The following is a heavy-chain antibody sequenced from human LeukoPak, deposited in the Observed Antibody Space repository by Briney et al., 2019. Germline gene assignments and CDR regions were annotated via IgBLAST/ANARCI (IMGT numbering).Heavy chain of an antibody. D-gene: IGHD5-24*01. V-gene: IGHV3-11*01. CDR3: ARQVEMATIPGY. CDR2: ISSSGSTI. J-gene: IGHJ4*02. Sequence: GGSLRLSCAASGFTFSDYYMSWIRQAPGKGLEWVSYISSSGSTIYYADSVKCRYTISRDNAKNSLYLQMNSLRAEDTAVYYCARQVEMATIPGYWGQGTLVTVSS. CDR1: GFTFSDYY.